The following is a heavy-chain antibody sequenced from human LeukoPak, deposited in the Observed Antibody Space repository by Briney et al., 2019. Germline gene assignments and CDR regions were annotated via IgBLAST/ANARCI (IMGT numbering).Heavy chain of an antibody. V-gene: IGHV4-31*03. CDR1: GGSISSGGYY. D-gene: IGHD3-16*01. J-gene: IGHJ3*02. Sequence: SETLSLTCTVSGGSISSGGYYWSWIRQHPGKGLEWIGYIYYSGSTYYNPSLKSRVTISVDTSKNQFSLKLSSVTAADTAVYYCARQEGVLDAFDIWGQGTMVTVSS. CDR3: ARQEGVLDAFDI. CDR2: IYYSGST.